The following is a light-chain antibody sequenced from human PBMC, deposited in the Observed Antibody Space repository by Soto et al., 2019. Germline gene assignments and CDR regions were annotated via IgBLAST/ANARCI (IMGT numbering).Light chain of an antibody. CDR2: EVS. CDR3: SSYTSSSTSLYV. J-gene: IGLJ1*01. V-gene: IGLV2-14*01. Sequence: QSALTQPASVSGSPGQSITISCTGTSSDVGGYNYVSWYQQHPGKAPKLMIYEVSNRPSGVSNRFSGSKSGNTASLTISGLQAEVEADYYCSSYTSSSTSLYVFGTGTKLTVL. CDR1: SSDVGGYNY.